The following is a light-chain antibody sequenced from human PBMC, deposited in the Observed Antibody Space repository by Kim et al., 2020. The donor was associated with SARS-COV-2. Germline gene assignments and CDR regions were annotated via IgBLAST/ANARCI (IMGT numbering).Light chain of an antibody. J-gene: IGKJ2*01. Sequence: EIVLTQSPGTLSLSPGERATLSCRASQSVSSTYLAWYQQKSGQAPRLLIYGASSRATGIPDRFSGSGSGTDFTLTISRLEPEDFAVYYCQQYGSSPYTFGQGPKLEI. CDR3: QQYGSSPYT. CDR1: QSVSSTY. CDR2: GAS. V-gene: IGKV3-20*01.